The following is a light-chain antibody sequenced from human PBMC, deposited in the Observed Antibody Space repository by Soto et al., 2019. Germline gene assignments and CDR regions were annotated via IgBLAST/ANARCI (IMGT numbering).Light chain of an antibody. J-gene: IGKJ1*01. Sequence: AIQMTQSPSSLSASVGDRVTITCRASQGIGTELGWYQQRPGKAPKLLIYGTSTLQCVVPSRFSGSGSGTDFTLNIRSLQPEDFATYYCLQDYTYPRTFGQGTKVEIK. CDR2: GTS. V-gene: IGKV1-6*01. CDR3: LQDYTYPRT. CDR1: QGIGTE.